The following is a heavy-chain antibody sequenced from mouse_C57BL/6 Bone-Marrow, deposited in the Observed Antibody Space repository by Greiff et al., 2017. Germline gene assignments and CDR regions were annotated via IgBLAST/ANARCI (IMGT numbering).Heavy chain of an antibody. J-gene: IGHJ4*01. CDR3: TTWVVTTDAMDY. Sequence: VQLQQSGAELVRPGASVKLSCTASGFNIKDDYMHWVKQRPEQGLEWIGWIDPENGDTEYASKFQGKATITADTSSNTAYLQLSSLTSEDTAVYYCTTWVVTTDAMDYWGQGTSVTVSS. D-gene: IGHD2-2*01. V-gene: IGHV14-4*01. CDR2: IDPENGDT. CDR1: GFNIKDDY.